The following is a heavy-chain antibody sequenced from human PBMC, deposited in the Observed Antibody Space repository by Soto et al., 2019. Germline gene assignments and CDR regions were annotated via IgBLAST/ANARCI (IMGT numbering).Heavy chain of an antibody. CDR3: ARGEITLGYYYYGMDV. J-gene: IGHJ6*02. CDR1: GGSFSGYY. Sequence: SETLSLTCAVYGGSFSGYYWSWIRQPPGKGLEWIGEINHSGSTNYNPSLKSRVTISVDTSMNQFSLKLSSVTAADTAVYYCARGEITLGYYYYGMDVWGQGTTVTVSS. V-gene: IGHV4-34*01. D-gene: IGHD3-10*01. CDR2: INHSGST.